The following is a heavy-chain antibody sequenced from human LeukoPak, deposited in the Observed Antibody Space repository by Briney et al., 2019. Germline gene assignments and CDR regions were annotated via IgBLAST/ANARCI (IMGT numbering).Heavy chain of an antibody. CDR3: ARSYYDYVWGSYPYFDY. Sequence: SETLSLTCTVSGGSISSYYWCWIRQPAGKGLEWIGRIYTSGSTNYNPSLKSRVTMSVDTSKNQFSLKLSSVTAADTAVYYCARSYYDYVWGSYPYFDYWGQGTLVTVSS. V-gene: IGHV4-4*07. J-gene: IGHJ4*02. CDR1: GGSISSYY. D-gene: IGHD3-16*02. CDR2: IYTSGST.